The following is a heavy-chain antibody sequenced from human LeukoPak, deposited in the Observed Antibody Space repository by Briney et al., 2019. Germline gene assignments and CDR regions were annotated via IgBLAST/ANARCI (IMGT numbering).Heavy chain of an antibody. J-gene: IGHJ4*02. V-gene: IGHV4-31*03. CDR2: IFYSGST. CDR1: GASISGGGYY. Sequence: SEPLSLTCTVSGASISGGGYYWSWIRPHPGTGLEWVGYIFYSGSTYYNPSLKSRVTISVDTSKNQFSLKLSSVTAADTAVYYCARATYYYAYSCLPTPGLSDYWGQGTLVTVSS. D-gene: IGHD3-10*01. CDR3: ARATYYYAYSCLPTPGLSDY.